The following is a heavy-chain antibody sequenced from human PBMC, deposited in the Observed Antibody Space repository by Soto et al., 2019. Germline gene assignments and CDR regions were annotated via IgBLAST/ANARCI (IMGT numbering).Heavy chain of an antibody. Sequence: PSETLSLTCTVSGGSISSYYWSWVRQPPGKGLEWIGEIYHSGSTNYNPSLKSRVTISVDKSKNRFSLKLSSVTAADTAVYYCARAAMGGSSWPFDYWGQGTLVTVS. J-gene: IGHJ4*02. D-gene: IGHD6-13*01. CDR1: GGSISSYY. CDR3: ARAAMGGSSWPFDY. V-gene: IGHV4-59*12. CDR2: IYHSGST.